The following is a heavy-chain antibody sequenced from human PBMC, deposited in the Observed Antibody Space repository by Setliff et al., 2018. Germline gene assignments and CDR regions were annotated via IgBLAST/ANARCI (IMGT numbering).Heavy chain of an antibody. Sequence: KPSETLSLTCTVSGGSISSGGYCWSWIRQHPGKGLEWIGYIYYSGSTYYNPSLKSRVTISVDTSKNQFSLKLSSVTAADTAVYYCARDRRIVGARHAFDIWGQGTMVTVSS. CDR1: GGSISSGGYC. D-gene: IGHD1-26*01. CDR3: ARDRRIVGARHAFDI. J-gene: IGHJ3*02. CDR2: IYYSGST. V-gene: IGHV4-31*03.